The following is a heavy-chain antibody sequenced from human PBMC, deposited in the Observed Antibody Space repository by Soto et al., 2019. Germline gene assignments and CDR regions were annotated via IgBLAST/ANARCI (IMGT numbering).Heavy chain of an antibody. V-gene: IGHV1-69*13. CDR3: ARDDTMVRGVNYNYYYGMDV. D-gene: IGHD3-10*01. CDR1: GGTFSSYA. Sequence: ASVKVSCKASGGTFSSYAISWVRQAPGQGLEWMGGIIPIFGTANYAQKFQGRVTITADESTSTAYMELSSLRSEDTAVYYCARDDTMVRGVNYNYYYGMDVWGQGTTVTVSS. J-gene: IGHJ6*02. CDR2: IIPIFGTA.